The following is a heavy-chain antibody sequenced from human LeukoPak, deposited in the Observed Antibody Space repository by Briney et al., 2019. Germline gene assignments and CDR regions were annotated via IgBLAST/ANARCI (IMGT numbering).Heavy chain of an antibody. CDR2: IYYSGST. D-gene: IGHD3-22*01. V-gene: IGHV4-59*01. CDR3: AGNDYYDSSGHTKLGY. J-gene: IGHJ4*02. Sequence: GSLRLSCAASGFTFSDYYMSWIRQPPGKGLEWIGYIYYSGSTNYNPSLKSRVTISVDTSKNQFSLKLSSVTAADTAVYYCAGNDYYDSSGHTKLGYWGQGTLVTVSS. CDR1: GFTFSDYY.